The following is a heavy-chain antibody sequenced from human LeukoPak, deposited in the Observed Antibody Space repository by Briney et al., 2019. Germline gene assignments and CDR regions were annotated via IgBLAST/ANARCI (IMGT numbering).Heavy chain of an antibody. Sequence: PSQTLSLTCAVSGGSISSYYWSWIRQPAGKGLEWIGRIYTSGSTNYNPSLKSRVTMSVDTSKNQFSLKLSSVTAADTAVYYCAGGGYDFWSGYYTQWGQGTLVTVSS. CDR1: GGSISSYY. D-gene: IGHD3-3*01. CDR3: AGGGYDFWSGYYTQ. CDR2: IYTSGST. V-gene: IGHV4-4*07. J-gene: IGHJ4*02.